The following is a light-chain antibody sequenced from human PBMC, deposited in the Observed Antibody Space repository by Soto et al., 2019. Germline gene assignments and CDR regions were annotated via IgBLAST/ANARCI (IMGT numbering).Light chain of an antibody. CDR1: QSVSSTY. CDR2: GAS. CDR3: QQYSSSPYT. V-gene: IGKV3-20*01. J-gene: IGKJ2*01. Sequence: EIVLTQSPGTLPLSPGERAALSCRASQSVSSTYLAWYQQKPGQAPRLLIYGASRRATGIPDTFSGSGSGTDFTLTISRLEPEDFAVYYGQQYSSSPYTFGRRTRLEL.